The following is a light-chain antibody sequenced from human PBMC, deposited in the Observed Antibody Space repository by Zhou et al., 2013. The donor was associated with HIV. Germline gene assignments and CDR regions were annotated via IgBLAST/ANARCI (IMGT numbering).Light chain of an antibody. CDR2: KAS. Sequence: DIQMTQSPSTLSASVGDRVTITCRASQSISNWLAWYQQKPGKAPKLLIYKASSLESGVPSRFSGSGSGTEFTLTISSLQPDDFATYFCQHCDPHFTFGPGTTVDI. J-gene: IGKJ3*01. CDR3: QHCDPHFT. V-gene: IGKV1-5*03. CDR1: QSISNW.